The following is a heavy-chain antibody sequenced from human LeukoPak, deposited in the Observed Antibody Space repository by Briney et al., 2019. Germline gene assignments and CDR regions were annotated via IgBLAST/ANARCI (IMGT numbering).Heavy chain of an antibody. V-gene: IGHV3-23*01. J-gene: IGHJ4*02. CDR1: GFTFSSYA. CDR3: AKARHQTGTLYYFDY. D-gene: IGHD1-1*01. Sequence: AGGSLRLSCAASGFTFSSYAMSWVRQAPGKGLEWVSAISGSGGSTYYADSVKGRFTISRDNSKNTLYLQMNSLRAEDTAVYYCAKARHQTGTLYYFDYWGQGTLVTVSP. CDR2: ISGSGGST.